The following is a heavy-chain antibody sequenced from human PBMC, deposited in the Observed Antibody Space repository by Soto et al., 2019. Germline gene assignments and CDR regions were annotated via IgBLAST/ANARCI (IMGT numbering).Heavy chain of an antibody. CDR1: VFTFSSYA. CDR2: ISGSGGST. J-gene: IGHJ4*02. D-gene: IGHD3-22*01. V-gene: IGHV3-23*01. CDR3: AKDPMYYYDSSGYYETDY. Sequence: GWSLRLSCASSVFTFSSYAMSWVRQAPGKGLEWVSAISGSGGSTYYADSVKGRFTISRDNSKNTLYLQMNSLRAEDTAVYYCAKDPMYYYDSSGYYETDYWGQGTLVTVSS.